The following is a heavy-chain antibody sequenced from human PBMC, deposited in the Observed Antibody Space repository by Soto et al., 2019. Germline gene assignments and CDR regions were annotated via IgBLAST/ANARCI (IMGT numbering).Heavy chain of an antibody. Sequence: SETLSLTCTVSGGSINSGDYYWSWIRQPPGKGLEWIGYIYYSGTTYCNPSLKSRVTISVDRSKNQFSLKLSSVTAADTAVYYCARVVLVPAAISGFDYWGQGTLVTVSS. V-gene: IGHV4-30-4*01. CDR2: IYYSGTT. J-gene: IGHJ4*02. D-gene: IGHD2-2*01. CDR3: ARVVLVPAAISGFDY. CDR1: GGSINSGDYY.